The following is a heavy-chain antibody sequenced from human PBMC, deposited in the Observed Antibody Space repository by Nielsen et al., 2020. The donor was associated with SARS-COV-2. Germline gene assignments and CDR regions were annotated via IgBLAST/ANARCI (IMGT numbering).Heavy chain of an antibody. V-gene: IGHV3-11*01. D-gene: IGHD5-24*01. CDR1: GFTFSDYY. CDR2: ISSSGSTI. CDR3: ARVVMATVNFDY. Sequence: GESLKISCAASGFTFSDYYMSWIRQAPGKGLEWVSYISSSGSTIYYADSVKGRFTISRDNAKNSLYLQMNSLRAEDTAVYYCARVVMATVNFDYWGQGTLVTVSS. J-gene: IGHJ4*02.